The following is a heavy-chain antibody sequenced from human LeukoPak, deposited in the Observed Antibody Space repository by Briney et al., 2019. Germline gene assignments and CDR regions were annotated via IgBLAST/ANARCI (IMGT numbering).Heavy chain of an antibody. V-gene: IGHV1-18*01. CDR3: ARDRLVVRGYSYGSDY. D-gene: IGHD5-18*01. Sequence: GASVKVSCKASGYTFANYGVNWVRQAPGQGLEWMGWINTYNGNTNYAQKVQGRVTTTTNTSTSTAYMELRSLRSDDTAVYYCARDRLVVRGYSYGSDYWGQGTLVTVSS. CDR2: INTYNGNT. CDR1: GYTFANYG. J-gene: IGHJ4*02.